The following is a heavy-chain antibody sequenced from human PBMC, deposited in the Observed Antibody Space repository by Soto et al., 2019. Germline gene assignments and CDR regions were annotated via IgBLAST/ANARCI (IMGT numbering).Heavy chain of an antibody. V-gene: IGHV3-33*01. CDR3: ARSLLWFGELNRYNWFDP. J-gene: IGHJ5*02. CDR2: IWYDGSNK. Sequence: VQLVESGGGVVQPGRSLRRSCAASGFTFSSYGMHWVRQAPGKGLEWVAVIWYDGSNKYYADSVKGRFTISRDNSKNTLYLQMNSLRAEDTAVYYCARSLLWFGELNRYNWFDPWGQGTLVTVSS. D-gene: IGHD3-10*01. CDR1: GFTFSSYG.